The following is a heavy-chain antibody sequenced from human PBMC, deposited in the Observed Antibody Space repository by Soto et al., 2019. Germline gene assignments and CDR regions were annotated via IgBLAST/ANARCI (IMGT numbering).Heavy chain of an antibody. D-gene: IGHD3-22*01. CDR2: IIPIFGTA. CDR3: ARDRGPSSGYYPYWFDP. Sequence: QVQLVQAGAEVKKPGSSVKVSCKASGGTFSSYAISWVRQAPGQGLEWMGEIIPIFGTANYAQKFQVRVTITADESTSTAYMELISLRSEDTAVYYCARDRGPSSGYYPYWFDPWGQGTLVTVSS. J-gene: IGHJ5*02. V-gene: IGHV1-69*12. CDR1: GGTFSSYA.